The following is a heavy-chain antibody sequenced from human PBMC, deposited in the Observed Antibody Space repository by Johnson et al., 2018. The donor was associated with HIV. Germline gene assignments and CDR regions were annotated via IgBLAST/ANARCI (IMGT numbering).Heavy chain of an antibody. V-gene: IGHV3-30*03. J-gene: IGHJ3*02. CDR2: ISYDGSSK. CDR1: RFTFSTSG. D-gene: IGHD2-21*01. Sequence: QVQLVESGGGVVQPGRSLRLSCAASRFTFSTSGMPWVRQAPGKGLELVAVISYDGSSKFYADSVKGRFTISRDNSKNTLYLQMNSLRAEDTAVYYCARARVIAGAFDIWGQGTMVTVSS. CDR3: ARARVIAGAFDI.